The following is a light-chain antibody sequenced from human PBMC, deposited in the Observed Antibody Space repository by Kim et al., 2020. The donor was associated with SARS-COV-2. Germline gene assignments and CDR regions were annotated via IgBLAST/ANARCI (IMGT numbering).Light chain of an antibody. CDR1: QDISNY. V-gene: IGKV1-33*01. CDR3: QQYDNLFT. CDR2: DAS. Sequence: DIQMTQSPSSLSASVGDRVTITCQASQDISNYLNWYQQKPGKAPKLLIYDASNLETGVPSRFSGSGSGTDSTFTISILQLEDIATYYCQQYDNLFTFGPGTKVDIK. J-gene: IGKJ3*01.